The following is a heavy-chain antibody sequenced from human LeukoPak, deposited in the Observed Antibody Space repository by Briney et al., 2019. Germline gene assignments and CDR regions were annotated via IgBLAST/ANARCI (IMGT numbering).Heavy chain of an antibody. V-gene: IGHV3-7*01. J-gene: IGHJ6*02. D-gene: IGHD2/OR15-2a*01. CDR2: IKQDGSEK. Sequence: GGSLRLSCAASGFTFSSYWMSWVRQAPGKGLEWVANIKQDGSEKYYVDSVKGRFTISRDNAKNSLYLQMNSLRAEDTAVYYCATVLYYYYYYGMDVWGQGTTVPVSS. CDR3: ATVLYYYYYYGMDV. CDR1: GFTFSSYW.